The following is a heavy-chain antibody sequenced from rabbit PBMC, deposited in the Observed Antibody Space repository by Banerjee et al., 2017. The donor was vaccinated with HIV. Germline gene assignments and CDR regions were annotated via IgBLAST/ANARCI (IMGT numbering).Heavy chain of an antibody. CDR1: GFSFSSSYW. CDR3: ARDPYVGWGGDGYAQNL. CDR2: IYVGASGST. J-gene: IGHJ4*01. D-gene: IGHD6-1*01. V-gene: IGHV1S40*01. Sequence: QSLEESGGDLVKPGASLTLTCTASGFSFSSSYWICWVRQAPGKGLEWIACIYVGASGSTWYASWAKGRFTISKTSSTTVTLQMTSLTAADTATYFCARDPYVGWGGDGYAQNLWGPGTLVTVS.